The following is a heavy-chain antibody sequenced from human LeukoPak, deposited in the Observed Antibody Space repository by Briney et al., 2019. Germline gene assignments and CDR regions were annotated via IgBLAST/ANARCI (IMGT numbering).Heavy chain of an antibody. CDR2: ISSSSSTI. J-gene: IGHJ5*02. V-gene: IGHV3-48*02. Sequence: GGSLRLSCAVSGFMFSDHYMDWVRQAPGKGLEWVSYISSSSSTIYYADSVKGRFTISRDNAKNSLYLQMNNLRDEDTAVYYCARFPHYYDSSGYSSWGQGTLVTVSS. CDR3: ARFPHYYDSSGYSS. CDR1: GFMFSDHY. D-gene: IGHD3-22*01.